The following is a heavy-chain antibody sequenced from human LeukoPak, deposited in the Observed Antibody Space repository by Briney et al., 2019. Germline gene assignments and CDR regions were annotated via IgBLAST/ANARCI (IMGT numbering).Heavy chain of an antibody. Sequence: ASVKVSCKASGYTSTGYYMHWVRQAPGQGLEWMGWINPNSGGTNYAQKFQGRVTMTRDTSISTAYMELSRLGSDDTAVYYCARDQYYYGSATGRNWFDPWGQGTLVTVSS. J-gene: IGHJ5*02. CDR3: ARDQYYYGSATGRNWFDP. V-gene: IGHV1-2*02. CDR1: GYTSTGYY. CDR2: INPNSGGT. D-gene: IGHD3-10*01.